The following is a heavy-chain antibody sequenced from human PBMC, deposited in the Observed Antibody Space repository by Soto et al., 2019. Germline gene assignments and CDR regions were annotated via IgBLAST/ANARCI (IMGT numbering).Heavy chain of an antibody. CDR2: ISAYNGNT. CDR3: ARDMGYSGSYLLAY. V-gene: IGHV1-18*01. Sequence: ASVKVSCKASGYTFTSYGNSWVRQAPGQGLEWMGWISAYNGNTNYAQKLQGRVTMTTDTSTSTAYMELRSLRSDDTAVYYCARDMGYSGSYLLAYWGQGTLVTVSS. J-gene: IGHJ4*02. CDR1: GYTFTSYG. D-gene: IGHD1-26*01.